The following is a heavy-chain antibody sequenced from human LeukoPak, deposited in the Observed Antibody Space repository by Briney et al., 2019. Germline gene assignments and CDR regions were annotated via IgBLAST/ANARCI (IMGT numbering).Heavy chain of an antibody. CDR1: GFTFSSYS. D-gene: IGHD2-21*01. CDR3: AAGGVVAFDY. Sequence: GGSLRLSCAASGFTFSSYSMNWVRQAPGMGLEWVSYMTGSSSTIDYADSVKGRFTISRDNAKNPLYLQTNSLRAEDTAVYYCAAGGVVAFDYWGQGTLVTVSS. J-gene: IGHJ4*02. CDR2: MTGSSSTI. V-gene: IGHV3-48*01.